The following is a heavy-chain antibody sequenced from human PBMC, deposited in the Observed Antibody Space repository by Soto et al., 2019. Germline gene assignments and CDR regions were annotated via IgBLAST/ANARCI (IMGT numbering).Heavy chain of an antibody. CDR3: ARIVRDYYDGDPYRDC. D-gene: IGHD3-22*01. J-gene: IGHJ4*02. CDR2: ISYSGNS. CDR1: CASISSGVYY. V-gene: IGHV4-30-4*01. Sequence: QVQLQESGPELVKPSQTLSLTCTVSCASISSGVYYWSWIRQPPGKGLEWFGYISYSGNSVYDPSLRSRVTISVDSFTNLFSLMRSSVTAADTAGCYCARIVRDYYDGDPYRDCWGQGSLVTVSS.